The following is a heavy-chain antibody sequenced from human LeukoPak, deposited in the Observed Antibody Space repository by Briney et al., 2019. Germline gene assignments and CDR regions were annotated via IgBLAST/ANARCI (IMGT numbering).Heavy chain of an antibody. Sequence: TSETLSLTYTVSGGSISSYYWSWIRQPAGKGLEWIGRIYTSGSTNYNPSLKSRVTMSVDTSKNQFSLKLSSVTAADTAVYYCARDILSEDGGNSDYWGQGTLVTVSS. CDR3: ARDILSEDGGNSDY. CDR2: IYTSGST. V-gene: IGHV4-4*07. D-gene: IGHD4-23*01. CDR1: GGSISSYY. J-gene: IGHJ4*02.